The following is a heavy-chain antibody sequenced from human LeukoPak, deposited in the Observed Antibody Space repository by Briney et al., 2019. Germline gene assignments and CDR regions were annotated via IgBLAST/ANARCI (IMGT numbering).Heavy chain of an antibody. J-gene: IGHJ4*02. CDR3: ARVNYGSATKEDY. V-gene: IGHV4-31*03. CDR2: IYYSGSA. Sequence: PSETLSLTCTVSGGSISSGGYYWSWIRQHPGKGLEWIGYIYYSGSAYYNPSLKSRVTISVDTSENQFSLKVSSVTAADTAVYYCARVNYGSATKEDYWGQGTLVTVSS. D-gene: IGHD3-10*01. CDR1: GGSISSGGYY.